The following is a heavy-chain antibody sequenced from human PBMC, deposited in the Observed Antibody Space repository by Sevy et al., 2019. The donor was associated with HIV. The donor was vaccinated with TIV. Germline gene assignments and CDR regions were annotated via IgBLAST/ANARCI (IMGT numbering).Heavy chain of an antibody. J-gene: IGHJ6*02. V-gene: IGHV3-30-3*01. CDR2: ISYDGSNK. Sequence: GGSLRLSCAASGFTFSSYAMDWVRQAPGKGLEWVAVISYDGSNKYYADSVKGRFTIYRDNSKNTLYLQMNSLRAEDTAGYYCAREDFVCGNYYVMDVWGQGTTGTVSS. CDR1: GFTFSSYA. D-gene: IGHD2-15*01. CDR3: AREDFVCGNYYVMDV.